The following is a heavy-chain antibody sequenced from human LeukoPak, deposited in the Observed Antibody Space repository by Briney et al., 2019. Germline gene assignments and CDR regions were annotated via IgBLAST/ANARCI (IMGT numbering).Heavy chain of an antibody. CDR3: ARDGHDFWSGYHNDY. D-gene: IGHD3-3*01. V-gene: IGHV3-7*01. J-gene: IGHJ4*02. CDR2: IKQDGSEK. CDR1: GFTFSSYW. Sequence: GGSLRLSCAASGFTFSSYWMSWVRQAPGKGLEWVANIKQDGSEKYYVDSVKGRFTISRDNAKNSLYLQMNSLRAEDTAVYYCARDGHDFWSGYHNDYWGQGTLVTVSS.